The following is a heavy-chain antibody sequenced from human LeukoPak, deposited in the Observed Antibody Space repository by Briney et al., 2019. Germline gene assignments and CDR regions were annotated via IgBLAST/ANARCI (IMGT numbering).Heavy chain of an antibody. V-gene: IGHV1-18*01. CDR2: ISAYNGNT. D-gene: IGHD6-13*01. Sequence: ASVKVSCKASGGTFSSYAISWVRQAPGQGLEWMGWISAYNGNTNYAQKLQGRVTMTTDTSTSTAYMELRSLRSDDTAVYYCARHYSSSWYGDYWGQGTLVTVSS. J-gene: IGHJ4*02. CDR3: ARHYSSSWYGDY. CDR1: GGTFSSYA.